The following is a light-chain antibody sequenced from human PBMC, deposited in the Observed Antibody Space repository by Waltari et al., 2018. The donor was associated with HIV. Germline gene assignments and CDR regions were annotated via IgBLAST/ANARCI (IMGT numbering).Light chain of an antibody. V-gene: IGKV1-39*01. CDR3: QQSHSAPLT. CDR2: STS. CDR1: QHIETY. Sequence: DIQMTQSPSSLSVSPGGNVSITCRASQHIETYLNWYQKKPGRAPLLLIHSTSKYQWQVPRRFSGSGYGTVFTLTISALQPEDIASYYCQQSHSAPLTFGSGTRLE. J-gene: IGKJ2*01.